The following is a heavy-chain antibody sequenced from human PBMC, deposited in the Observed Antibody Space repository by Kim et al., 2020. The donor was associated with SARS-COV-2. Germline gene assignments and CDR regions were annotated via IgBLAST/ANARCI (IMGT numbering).Heavy chain of an antibody. CDR3: ARGGGVAADGFHYYYYYYMDV. V-gene: IGHV1-3*01. CDR2: INAGNGNT. CDR1: GYTFTDYA. J-gene: IGHJ6*03. D-gene: IGHD6-13*01. Sequence: ASVKVSCKASGYTFTDYAMHWVRQAPGQRLEWMGWINAGNGNTKYSQKFQGRVTITRDTSASTAYMELSSLRSEDTAVYYCARGGGVAADGFHYYYYYYMDVWGKGTTVTVSS.